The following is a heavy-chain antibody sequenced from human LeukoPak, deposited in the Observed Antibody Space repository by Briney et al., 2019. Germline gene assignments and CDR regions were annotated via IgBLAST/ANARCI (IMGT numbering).Heavy chain of an antibody. Sequence: PGGSLRLSCAASGFTFSSYAMSWVRQAPGKGLEWVSAISGSGGSTYYADSVKGRFTISRDNSKNTLYLQMNSLRAEDTAVYYCANSREQWLVQGDFDYWGRGTLVTVSS. CDR3: ANSREQWLVQGDFDY. D-gene: IGHD6-19*01. CDR1: GFTFSSYA. CDR2: ISGSGGST. V-gene: IGHV3-23*01. J-gene: IGHJ4*02.